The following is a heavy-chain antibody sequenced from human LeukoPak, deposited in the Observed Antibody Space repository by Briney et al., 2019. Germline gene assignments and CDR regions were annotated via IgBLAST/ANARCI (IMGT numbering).Heavy chain of an antibody. CDR1: GGSVSSGSYY. CDR3: ARETYSSGWYWFDP. D-gene: IGHD6-19*01. J-gene: IGHJ5*02. Sequence: SETLSLTCTVSGGSVSSGSYYWSWLWQPPGKGLEWIGYIYYSGSTNYNPSLKSRVTISVDTSKNQFSLKLSSVTAADTAVYYCARETYSSGWYWFDPWGQGTLVTVSS. V-gene: IGHV4-61*01. CDR2: IYYSGST.